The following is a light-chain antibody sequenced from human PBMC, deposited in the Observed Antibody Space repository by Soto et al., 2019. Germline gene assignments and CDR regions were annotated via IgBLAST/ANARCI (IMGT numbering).Light chain of an antibody. Sequence: QSALTQPASVSGSPGQSITISCTGTSSDVGGYIYVSWYQHHPGKAPKLMIYEVSNRPSGVANRFSGSKSGNTASLTISGLQAEDEAHYYCSSYTRSSTFVFGRGTKLTVL. V-gene: IGLV2-14*01. CDR2: EVS. CDR3: SSYTRSSTFV. CDR1: SSDVGGYIY. J-gene: IGLJ2*01.